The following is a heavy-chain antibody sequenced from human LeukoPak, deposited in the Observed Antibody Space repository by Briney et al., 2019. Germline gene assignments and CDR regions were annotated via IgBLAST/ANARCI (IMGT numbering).Heavy chain of an antibody. CDR2: IYYSGST. CDR1: GGSISSGGYY. Sequence: SETLSLTCTVSGGSISSGGYYWSWIRQHPGKGLEWIGYIYYSGSTYYNPSLKSRVTISVDTSKNQFSLKLSSVTAADTAVYYCARGYGSGSYTTTTWGQGTLVTVSS. CDR3: ARGYGSGSYTTTT. J-gene: IGHJ4*02. V-gene: IGHV4-31*03. D-gene: IGHD3-10*01.